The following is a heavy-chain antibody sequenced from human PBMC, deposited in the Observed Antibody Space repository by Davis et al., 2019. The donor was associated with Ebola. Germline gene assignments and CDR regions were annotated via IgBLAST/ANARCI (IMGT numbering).Heavy chain of an antibody. Sequence: AASVKVSCKASGGTFSSYAISWVQQAPGQGLEWMGRIIPILGIANYAQKFQGRVTITADKSTSTAYMELSSLRSEDTAVYYCARDSQGLGKRWLQLPPDYWGQGTLVTVSS. J-gene: IGHJ4*02. CDR1: GGTFSSYA. CDR2: IIPILGIA. D-gene: IGHD5-24*01. CDR3: ARDSQGLGKRWLQLPPDY. V-gene: IGHV1-69*04.